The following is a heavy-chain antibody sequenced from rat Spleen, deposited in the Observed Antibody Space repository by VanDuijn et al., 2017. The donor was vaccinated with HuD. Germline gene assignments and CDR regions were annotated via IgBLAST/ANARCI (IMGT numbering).Heavy chain of an antibody. J-gene: IGHJ2*01. CDR1: GFTFSNFD. D-gene: IGHD1-6*01. CDR3: ARRHYGYTDYFDY. Sequence: EVQLVESGGGLVQPGRSLKLSCSVSGFTFSNFDMACVSQGPKKGMEWVAYLSSGGGGIYFPDSVQGRFTITRHHAKSTLSLQMDSLMSEDKATYYCARRHYGYTDYFDYWGQGVMVTVSS. V-gene: IGHV5S23*01. CDR2: LSSGGGGI.